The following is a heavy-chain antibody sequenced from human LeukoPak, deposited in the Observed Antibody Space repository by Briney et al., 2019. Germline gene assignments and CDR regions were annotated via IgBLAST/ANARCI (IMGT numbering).Heavy chain of an antibody. CDR2: IYPSGNT. V-gene: IGHV4-4*07. J-gene: IGHJ4*02. Sequence: PSETLSLTCAVYGGSFSGYYWSWIRQPAGKGLEWIGRIYPSGNTNYNPSLKSRATISLDTSNNQFSLNLKSVTAADTAMYYCARDGVVTMELDFWGQGTLVTVSS. CDR1: GGSFSGYY. D-gene: IGHD3-10*01. CDR3: ARDGVVTMELDF.